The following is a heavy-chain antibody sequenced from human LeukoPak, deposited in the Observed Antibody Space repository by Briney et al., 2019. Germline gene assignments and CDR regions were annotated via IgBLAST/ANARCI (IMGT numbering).Heavy chain of an antibody. CDR3: AIGTIFGVVAAAY. V-gene: IGHV4-34*01. D-gene: IGHD3-3*01. J-gene: IGHJ4*02. CDR2: VNHSGST. CDR1: GGSFSGYY. Sequence: SETLSLTCAVYGGSFSGYYWSWIRQPPAKGLEWIGEVNHSGSTNHNPSLKSRVTISVDTSKNQFSLKLSSVTAADTAVYYCAIGTIFGVVAAAYWGQGTLVTVSA.